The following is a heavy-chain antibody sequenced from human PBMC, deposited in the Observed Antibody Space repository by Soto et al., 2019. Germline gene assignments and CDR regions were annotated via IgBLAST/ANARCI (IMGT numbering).Heavy chain of an antibody. CDR1: GGSISSGGYY. CDR2: IYYSGST. CDR3: ARSSPVVTAP. J-gene: IGHJ5*02. V-gene: IGHV4-31*03. D-gene: IGHD2-21*02. Sequence: QVQLQESGPGLVKPSQTLSLTCTVSGGSISSGGYYWSWIRQHPGKGLEWIGYIYYSGSTYYNPSLKSRITISVDTSKNQCSPKLSSVTAADTAVYYCARSSPVVTAPWGQGTLVTVSS.